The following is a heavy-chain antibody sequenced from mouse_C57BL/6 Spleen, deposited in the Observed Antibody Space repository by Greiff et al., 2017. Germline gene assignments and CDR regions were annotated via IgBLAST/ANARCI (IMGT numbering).Heavy chain of an antibody. D-gene: IGHD2-4*01. CDR3: ARSDYDYDVRGFDY. CDR1: GYTFTDYY. V-gene: IGHV1-26*01. CDR2: INPNNGGT. Sequence: VQLQQSGPELVKPGASVKISCKASGYTFTDYYMNWVKQSHGKSLEWIGDINPNNGGTSYNQKFKGKATLTVDKSSSTAYMELRSLTSEDSAVYYCARSDYDYDVRGFDYWGQGTTLTVSS. J-gene: IGHJ2*01.